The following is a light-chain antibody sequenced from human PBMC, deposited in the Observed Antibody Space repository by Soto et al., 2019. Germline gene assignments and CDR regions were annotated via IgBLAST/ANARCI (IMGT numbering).Light chain of an antibody. CDR1: QSFSNY. V-gene: IGKV3-11*01. CDR3: QQRSNWPLT. Sequence: EIVLTQSPAPLSLSPGERATLSCRASQSFSNYLAWYQQKPGQAPRLLIYDASRRATGIPARFSGSGSETDFTLTISSLEPEDFAVYYCQQRSNWPLTFGQGTRLEIK. J-gene: IGKJ5*01. CDR2: DAS.